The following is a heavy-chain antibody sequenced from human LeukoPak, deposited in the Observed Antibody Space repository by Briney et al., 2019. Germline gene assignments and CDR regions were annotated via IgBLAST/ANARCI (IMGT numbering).Heavy chain of an antibody. V-gene: IGHV3-53*01. CDR1: GFTVSSNY. J-gene: IGHJ4*02. D-gene: IGHD3-22*01. Sequence: GGSLRLSCAASGFTVSSNYMNWVRQAPGKGLEWVSLIYSGSSTNYADSVKGRFTISRDNSKNTLYLQRNSLRAEDTAVYYCARGPRPGSSGYPNLDYWGQGTLVTVSS. CDR2: IYSGSST. CDR3: ARGPRPGSSGYPNLDY.